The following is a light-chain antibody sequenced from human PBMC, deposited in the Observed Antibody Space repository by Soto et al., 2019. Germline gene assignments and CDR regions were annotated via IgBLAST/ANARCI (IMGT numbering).Light chain of an antibody. Sequence: QSVLTQPPSASGSPGQSVTISCTGTSSDVGGYNYVSWYQQHPGKAPKLMIYEVNKRPSGVPDRFSGSKSGNTASLTVSGLQAEDEADYYCSSYTGSNKVFGGGTTLTVL. J-gene: IGLJ2*01. CDR1: SSDVGGYNY. CDR3: SSYTGSNKV. CDR2: EVN. V-gene: IGLV2-8*01.